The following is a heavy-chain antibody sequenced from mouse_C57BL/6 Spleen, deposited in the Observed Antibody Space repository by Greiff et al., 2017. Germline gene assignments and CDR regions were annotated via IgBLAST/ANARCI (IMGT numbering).Heavy chain of an antibody. V-gene: IGHV2-2*01. J-gene: IGHJ2*01. CDR3: ARNLDSNYVNYFAY. CDR1: GFSLTSYG. D-gene: IGHD2-5*01. CDR2: IWSGGST. Sequence: QVQLQQSGPGLVQPSQSLSITCTVSGFSLTSYGVHWVRQSPGKGLEWLGVIWSGGSTDYTAAFISRLSISKDNSKSQVFFKMNSLQADDTAIYYCARNLDSNYVNYFAYGGQGTTLTVSS.